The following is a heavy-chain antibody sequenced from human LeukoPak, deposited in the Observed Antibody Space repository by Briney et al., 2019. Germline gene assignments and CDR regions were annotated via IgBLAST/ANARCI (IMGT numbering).Heavy chain of an antibody. CDR2: ISYDGSNK. Sequence: GGSLRLSCAASGFTFSSYAMHWVRQAPGKGLEWVAVISYDGSNKYYADSVKGRFTISRDNSKNTLYLQMNSLRAEDTAVYYCAIGRELLPLDYWGQGTLVTVSS. CDR3: AIGRELLPLDY. CDR1: GFTFSSYA. J-gene: IGHJ4*02. D-gene: IGHD1-26*01. V-gene: IGHV3-30-3*01.